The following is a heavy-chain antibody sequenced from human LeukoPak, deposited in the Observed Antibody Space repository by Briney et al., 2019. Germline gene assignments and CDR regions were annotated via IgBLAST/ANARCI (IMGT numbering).Heavy chain of an antibody. CDR1: GFTFSSYA. J-gene: IGHJ6*02. CDR3: AKGGRELQGYYYYGMDV. V-gene: IGHV3-23*01. D-gene: IGHD3-10*01. CDR2: ISGSGGST. Sequence: GGSLRLSCAASGFTFSSYAMSWVRQAPGKGLEWVSAISGSGGSTYYADSVKGRFTISRDNSKNTLYLQMNGLRAEDTAVYYCAKGGRELQGYYYYGMDVWGQGTTVTVSS.